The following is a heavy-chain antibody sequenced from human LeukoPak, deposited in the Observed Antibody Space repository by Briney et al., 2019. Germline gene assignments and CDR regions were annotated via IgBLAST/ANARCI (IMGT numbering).Heavy chain of an antibody. CDR2: IYHSGST. J-gene: IGHJ4*02. Sequence: SETLSLTCAVSGGSISSSNWWSWVRQPPGKGLEWIGEIYHSGSTNYNPSLKSRVTISVDKSKNQFSLKLSSVTAADTAVYYCARFKMTTVVSYFDYWGQGTLVTVPS. CDR1: GGSISSSNW. V-gene: IGHV4-4*02. D-gene: IGHD4-23*01. CDR3: ARFKMTTVVSYFDY.